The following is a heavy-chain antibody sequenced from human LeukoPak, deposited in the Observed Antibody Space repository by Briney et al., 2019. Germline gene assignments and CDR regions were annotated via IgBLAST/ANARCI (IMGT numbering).Heavy chain of an antibody. V-gene: IGHV3-53*01. CDR2: IYSGGST. D-gene: IGHD3-16*01. J-gene: IGHJ4*02. CDR3: ATAEGES. Sequence: PGGSLRLSCAASGFSVSSNYMSWVRQALGKGLEWVSIIYSGGSTNYADSVKGRFTISRDNSKNTLYLQMNSLRAEDTAVYYCATAEGESWGQGTLVTVSS. CDR1: GFSVSSNY.